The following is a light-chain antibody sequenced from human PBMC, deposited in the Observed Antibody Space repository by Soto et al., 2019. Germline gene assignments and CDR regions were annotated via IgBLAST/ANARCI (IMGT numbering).Light chain of an antibody. CDR3: QQRTNWT. V-gene: IGKV3D-20*02. CDR2: DAS. CDR1: QSVSNNY. Sequence: EIVLTQSPGTLSLSPGERATLSCRASQSVSNNYLAWYQQKRGQPPRLLIYDASNRAPGIPVRFSGSGSGTDFTLTITSLEPEDFAVYYCQQRTNWTFGQGTKVDIK. J-gene: IGKJ1*01.